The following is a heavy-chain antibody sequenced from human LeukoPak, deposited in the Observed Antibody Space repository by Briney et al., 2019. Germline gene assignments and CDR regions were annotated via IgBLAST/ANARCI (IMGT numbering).Heavy chain of an antibody. CDR3: ARVKGAYRYGSDY. CDR1: GFIFSDYW. Sequence: GGSLRPSCAASGFIFSDYWMNCVRQAPGKGLEWVANIKLDGSEKYYVDSVKGRFTISRDNAKNSLYLQMNSLRAEDTAVYYCARVKGAYRYGSDYWGQGTLVTVSS. CDR2: IKLDGSEK. V-gene: IGHV3-7*01. J-gene: IGHJ4*02. D-gene: IGHD5-18*01.